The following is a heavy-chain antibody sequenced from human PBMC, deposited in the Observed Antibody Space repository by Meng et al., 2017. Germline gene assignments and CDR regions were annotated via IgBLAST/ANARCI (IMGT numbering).Heavy chain of an antibody. Sequence: GESLKISCAASGFTFSSYGMHWVRQAPGKGLEWVAVIWYDGSNKYYADSVKGRFTISRDNSKNTLYLQMNSLRAEDTAVYYCARGYCSGGSCSNYPLGHYYYYGMDVWGQGTTVTVSS. J-gene: IGHJ6*02. CDR3: ARGYCSGGSCSNYPLGHYYYYGMDV. D-gene: IGHD2-15*01. V-gene: IGHV3-33*01. CDR1: GFTFSSYG. CDR2: IWYDGSNK.